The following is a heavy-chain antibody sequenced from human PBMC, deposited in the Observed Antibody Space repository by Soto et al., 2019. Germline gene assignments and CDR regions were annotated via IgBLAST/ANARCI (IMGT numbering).Heavy chain of an antibody. CDR1: GYIFTTYS. CDR2: ISAYNGNT. CDR3: AREAFGGHASWFDP. V-gene: IGHV1-18*01. Sequence: QVQLVQSGTEVKKPGASVKVSCKASGYIFTTYSIAWVRQAPGQGLEWMGWISAYNGNTNYAQKFQGRVTMTTDTSTKTAYMELRSLRSDDTAVYFCAREAFGGHASWFDPWGQGALVTVSS. D-gene: IGHD2-2*01. J-gene: IGHJ5*02.